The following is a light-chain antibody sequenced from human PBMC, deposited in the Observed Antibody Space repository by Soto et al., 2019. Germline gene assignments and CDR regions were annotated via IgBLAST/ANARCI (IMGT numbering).Light chain of an antibody. CDR2: DVS. V-gene: IGLV2-14*01. J-gene: IGLJ1*01. CDR1: SRDVGGYNY. CDR3: SSYTSSSTQV. Sequence: QSALTQPASVSGSPGQSITISCTGTSRDVGGYNYVSWYQQHPGKAPKLMIYDVSIRPSGVSNRFSGSKSGNTASLTISGLQAEDEADYYCSSYTSSSTQVFGTGTKLTVL.